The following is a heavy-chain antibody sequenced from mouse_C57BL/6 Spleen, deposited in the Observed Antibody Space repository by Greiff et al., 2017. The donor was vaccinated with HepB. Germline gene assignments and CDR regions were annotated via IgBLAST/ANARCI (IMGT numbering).Heavy chain of an antibody. CDR1: GFTFSSYA. D-gene: IGHD2-4*01. CDR2: ISDGGSYT. J-gene: IGHJ4*01. CDR3: ARDQGDYDGGYYAMDD. V-gene: IGHV5-4*01. Sequence: DVMLVESGGGLVKPGGSLKLSCAASGFTFSSYAMSWVRQTPEKRLEWVATISDGGSYTYYPDNVKGRFTISRDNAKNNLYLQMSHLKSEETAMYYCARDQGDYDGGYYAMDDWGQGTSVTVSS.